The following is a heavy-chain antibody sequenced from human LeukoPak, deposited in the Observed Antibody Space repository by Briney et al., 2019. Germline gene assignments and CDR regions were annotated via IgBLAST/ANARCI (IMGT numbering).Heavy chain of an antibody. CDR2: IIPIFGTA. Sequence: SVKVSCKASGGTFSSYAISWVRQAPGQGLEWMGGIIPIFGTANYAQKFQGRVTITTDESTSTAYMELSSLRSEDTAVYYCARDLGYCSSTSCYRMDGANWFDPWGQGTLVTVSS. V-gene: IGHV1-69*05. CDR1: GGTFSSYA. CDR3: ARDLGYCSSTSCYRMDGANWFDP. J-gene: IGHJ5*02. D-gene: IGHD2-2*02.